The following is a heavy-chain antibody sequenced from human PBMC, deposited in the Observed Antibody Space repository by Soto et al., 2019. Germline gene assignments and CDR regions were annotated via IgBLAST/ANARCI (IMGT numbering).Heavy chain of an antibody. Sequence: QLQLQESGPGLVKPSETLSLTCTVSGGSISSSSYYWGWIRQPPGKGLEWIGSIYYSGSTYYNPSLKSRVTISVDTSKNQFSLKLSSVTAADTAVYYCARLGPTVTTLGNYLGQGTLVTVSS. CDR1: GGSISSSSYY. D-gene: IGHD4-17*01. V-gene: IGHV4-39*01. CDR2: IYYSGST. J-gene: IGHJ4*02. CDR3: ARLGPTVTTLGNY.